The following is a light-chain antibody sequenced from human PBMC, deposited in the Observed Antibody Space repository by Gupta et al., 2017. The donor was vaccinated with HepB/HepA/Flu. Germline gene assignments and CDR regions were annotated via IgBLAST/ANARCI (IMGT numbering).Light chain of an antibody. J-gene: IGLJ2*01. CDR3: ATWDDSPWSGV. CDR1: RSHIGSNT. V-gene: IGLV1-44*01. CDR2: NNN. Sequence: QSVLTQPPSASGSPGQRVTIACSGSRSHIGSNTVTWYRPLPGTAPKLLIYNNNQRPSGVPDRVSGSKSGTSAALAISGLQAEDEADYYCATWDDSPWSGVFGGGTKLTVL.